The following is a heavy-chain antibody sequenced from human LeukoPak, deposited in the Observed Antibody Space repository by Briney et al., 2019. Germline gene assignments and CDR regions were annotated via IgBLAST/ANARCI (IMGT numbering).Heavy chain of an antibody. CDR3: ARGRYCSSTSCYSYYYYGMDV. D-gene: IGHD2-2*01. Sequence: DSVKVSCKASGYTFTSYDINWVRQATGQGLEWMGWMNPNSGNTGYAQKFQGRVTMTRNTSISTAYMELSSLRSEDTAVYYCARGRYCSSTSCYSYYYYGMDVWGQGTTVTVFS. CDR1: GYTFTSYD. V-gene: IGHV1-8*01. J-gene: IGHJ6*02. CDR2: MNPNSGNT.